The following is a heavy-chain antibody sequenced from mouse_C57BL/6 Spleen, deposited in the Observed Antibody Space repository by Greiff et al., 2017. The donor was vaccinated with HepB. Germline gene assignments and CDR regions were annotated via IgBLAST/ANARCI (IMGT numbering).Heavy chain of an antibody. J-gene: IGHJ2*01. CDR3: ARSLFTTVVAPDD. Sequence: VQLQQPGAELVRPGSSVKLSCKASGYTFTSYWMHWVKQRPIQGLEWIGNIDPSDSETHYNQKFKDKATLTVDKSSSTAYMQLSSLTSEDSAVYYCARSLFTTVVAPDDWGQGTTLTVSS. CDR1: GYTFTSYW. CDR2: IDPSDSET. D-gene: IGHD1-1*01. V-gene: IGHV1-52*01.